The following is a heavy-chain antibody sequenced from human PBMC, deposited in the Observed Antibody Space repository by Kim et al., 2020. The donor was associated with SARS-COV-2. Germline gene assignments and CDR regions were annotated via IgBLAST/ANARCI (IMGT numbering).Heavy chain of an antibody. CDR3: ARELSLTKGWFDP. CDR2: IYYSGST. D-gene: IGHD1-1*01. CDR1: GGSISSYY. V-gene: IGHV4-59*01. Sequence: SETLSLTCTVSGGSISSYYWSWIRQPPGKGLEWIGYIYYSGSTNYNPSLKSRVTISVDTSKNQFSLKLSSVTAADTAVYYCARELSLTKGWFDPWGQGTLVTVSS. J-gene: IGHJ5*02.